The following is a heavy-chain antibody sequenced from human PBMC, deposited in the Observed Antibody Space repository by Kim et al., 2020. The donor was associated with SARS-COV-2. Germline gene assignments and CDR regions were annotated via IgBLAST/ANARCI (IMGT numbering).Heavy chain of an antibody. D-gene: IGHD3-22*01. CDR1: GFTFSSYS. J-gene: IGHJ4*02. V-gene: IGHV3-21*01. Sequence: GGSLRLSCAASGFTFSSYSMNWVRQAPGKGLEWVSSISSSSSYIYYADSVKGRFTISRDNAKNSMYLQMNSLRAEDTAVYYCARGPYYYDSSGYLYWGQGTLVTVSS. CDR3: ARGPYYYDSSGYLY. CDR2: ISSSSSYI.